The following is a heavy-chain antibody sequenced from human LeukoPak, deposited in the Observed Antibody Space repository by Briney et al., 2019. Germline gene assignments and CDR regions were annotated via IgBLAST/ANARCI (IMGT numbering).Heavy chain of an antibody. CDR3: ARDSGTSGEVKFDP. CDR2: IYGSGTT. D-gene: IGHD3-10*01. CDR1: GGSISSY. Sequence: SETLSLTCTVSGGSISSYWSWIRQPAGKGLEWIGRIYGSGTTTYNPSLKSRVSMSIDTSKNQFSLKLMSVTAADTAVYYCARDSGTSGEVKFDPWGQGALVTVSS. J-gene: IGHJ5*02. V-gene: IGHV4-4*07.